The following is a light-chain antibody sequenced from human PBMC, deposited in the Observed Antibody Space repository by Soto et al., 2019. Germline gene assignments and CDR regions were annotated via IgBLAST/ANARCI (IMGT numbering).Light chain of an antibody. J-gene: IGKJ4*01. CDR3: QQYDDLPLT. Sequence: DIPLTQSPSSLSASVGDRVTITCQASQDINNYLNWYQQKPGKAPKLLIFDASSVETGVPSRFSGSGSGTHFTFTISSLEPEDIATYHCQQYDDLPLTFGGGTRVELK. CDR2: DAS. CDR1: QDINNY. V-gene: IGKV1-33*01.